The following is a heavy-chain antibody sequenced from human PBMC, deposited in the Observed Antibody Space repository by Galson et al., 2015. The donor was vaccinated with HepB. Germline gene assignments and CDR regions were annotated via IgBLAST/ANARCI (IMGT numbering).Heavy chain of an antibody. CDR3: ARVAPEDAWEFPSRRIDS. CDR1: GGSISRYS. J-gene: IGHJ4*02. CDR2: ISYTGST. Sequence: SETLSLTCIVSGGSISRYSWSWIRQSPGKALEWIGSISYTGSTDYQPSIKGRVTMSVDTATRQFSLSLTSVSPADTAVYYCARVAPEDAWEFPSRRIDSWGQGTLIAVSS. V-gene: IGHV4-59*01. D-gene: IGHD1-26*01.